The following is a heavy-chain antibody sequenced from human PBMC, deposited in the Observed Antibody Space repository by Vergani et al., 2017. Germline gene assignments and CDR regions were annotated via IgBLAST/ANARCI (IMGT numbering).Heavy chain of an antibody. CDR1: GGSISSYY. J-gene: IGHJ5*02. Sequence: QVQLQESGPGLVKPSETLSLTCTVSGGSISSYYWSWIRQPPGKGLEWIGYFYYSGSTNYNPPPKSRVTISVDTSKNQFSLKLSSVTAADTAVYYCARSFTGSYGDYDLTNWFDPWGQGTLVTVSS. V-gene: IGHV4-59*08. CDR2: FYYSGST. CDR3: ARSFTGSYGDYDLTNWFDP. D-gene: IGHD4-17*01.